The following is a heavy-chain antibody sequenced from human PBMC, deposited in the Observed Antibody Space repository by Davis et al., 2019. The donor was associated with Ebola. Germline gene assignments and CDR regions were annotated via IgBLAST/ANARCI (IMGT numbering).Heavy chain of an antibody. V-gene: IGHV1-18*01. CDR3: ARYSSGWYRGRGWFDP. CDR1: RYSFTSYG. D-gene: IGHD6-19*01. CDR2: ISAYNGNT. J-gene: IGHJ5*02. Sequence: ASVTVSCLASRYSFTSYGISWVRQAPGQGLEWKGWISAYNGNTNYAQKPQGRVTMTTDTSTSTAYMELRSLRSDDTAVYYCARYSSGWYRGRGWFDPWGQGTLVTVSS.